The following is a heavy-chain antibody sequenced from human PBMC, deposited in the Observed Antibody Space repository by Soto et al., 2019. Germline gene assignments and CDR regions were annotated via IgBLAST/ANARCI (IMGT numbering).Heavy chain of an antibody. J-gene: IGHJ4*02. V-gene: IGHV1-18*04. Sequence: QVQMVQSGNEVKKPGASVMVSCKTSGYTFTSFGITWVRQAPGQGLEWMGWINTYTQNTKYAHNFQGRVTMTTDTSTTTSYMELRSLRSDDTAVYYCGRESSGSGWSFDFWGQGSLVTVSS. CDR2: INTYTQNT. D-gene: IGHD6-19*01. CDR1: GYTFTSFG. CDR3: GRESSGSGWSFDF.